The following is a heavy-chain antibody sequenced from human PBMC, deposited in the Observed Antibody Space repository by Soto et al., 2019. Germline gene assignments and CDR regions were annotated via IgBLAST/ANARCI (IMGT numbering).Heavy chain of an antibody. CDR3: ARAVAGIVTLNYYYYYGMDV. CDR1: GYTFTSYG. J-gene: IGHJ6*02. V-gene: IGHV1-18*01. CDR2: ISAYNGNT. Sequence: GASVKVSCKASGYTFTSYGISWVRQAPGQGLEWMGWISAYNGNTNYAQKLQGRATMTTDTSTSTAYMELRSLRSDDTAVYYCARAVAGIVTLNYYYYYGMDVWGQGTTVTVSS. D-gene: IGHD6-19*01.